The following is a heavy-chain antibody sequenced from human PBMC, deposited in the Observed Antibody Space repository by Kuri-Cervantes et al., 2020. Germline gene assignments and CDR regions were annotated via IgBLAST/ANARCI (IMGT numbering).Heavy chain of an antibody. CDR1: GGSISTGDHY. CDR2: IYYSGST. Sequence: SETLSLTCTVSGGSISTGDHYWSWIRQPPGKGLEWIGYIYYSGSTNYNPSLKSRVTISADTSKNQISLKLSSVTAADTAVYYCARERNYGDYLARYRVINGAFDIWGQGTMVTVSS. CDR3: ARERNYGDYLARYRVINGAFDI. J-gene: IGHJ3*02. V-gene: IGHV4-30-4*01. D-gene: IGHD4-17*01.